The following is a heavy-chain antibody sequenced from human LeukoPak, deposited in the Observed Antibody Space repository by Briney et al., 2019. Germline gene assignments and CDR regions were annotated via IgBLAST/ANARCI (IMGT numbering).Heavy chain of an antibody. J-gene: IGHJ5*02. V-gene: IGHV1-18*01. CDR2: ISAYNGNT. D-gene: IGHD3-3*01. CDR3: VRSRTYYDFWSGYFGVWFDP. CDR1: GYTFTSYG. Sequence: HRATAKVSCKASGYTFTSYGISRVRQAPGHGRESMGWISAYNGNTNYTQKLQARVTMTTDTSTSTAYMELRSLRSDDTAVYYCVRSRTYYDFWSGYFGVWFDPWGQGTLVTVSS.